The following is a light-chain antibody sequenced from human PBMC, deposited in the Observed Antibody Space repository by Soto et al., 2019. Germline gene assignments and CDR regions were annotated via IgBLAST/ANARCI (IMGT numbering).Light chain of an antibody. CDR1: SSDVGGYHY. V-gene: IGLV2-8*01. CDR3: SSHAGSIV. CDR2: EVS. Sequence: QSALTQPPSASGSPGQSVTISCTGTSSDVGGYHYVSWYQQHPGKAPKLMIYEVSKRPSGVPDRFSGSKSGNTASLTVSGLQAEDEADYYCSSHAGSIVFGGGTKLTVL. J-gene: IGLJ2*01.